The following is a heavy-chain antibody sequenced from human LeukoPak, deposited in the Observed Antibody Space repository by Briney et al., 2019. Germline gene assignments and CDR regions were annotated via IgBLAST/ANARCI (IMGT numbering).Heavy chain of an antibody. Sequence: GASVKVFCKASGYTFTSYGISWVRQAPGQGLEWMGWISAYNGNTNYAQKLQGRVTMTTDTSTSTAYMELRSLRSDDTAVYYCARVGRITMIVVVLYDYWGQGTLVTVSS. CDR1: GYTFTSYG. J-gene: IGHJ4*02. CDR2: ISAYNGNT. CDR3: ARVGRITMIVVVLYDY. V-gene: IGHV1-18*01. D-gene: IGHD3-22*01.